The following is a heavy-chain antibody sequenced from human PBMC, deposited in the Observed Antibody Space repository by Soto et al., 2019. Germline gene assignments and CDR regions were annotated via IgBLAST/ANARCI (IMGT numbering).Heavy chain of an antibody. CDR3: VQGASTAHQPLDS. Sequence: QVQLVESGGGVVQPGRSLRLSCAASGFFFRNFGMRWVRRAPGKGLEWVAAISGDGNDKYYPDSMKGRFTISRDNFNNTLYLQLNSLRPEDTAVYHCVQGASTAHQPLDSWGQGVLVTVSS. V-gene: IGHV3-30*03. CDR2: ISGDGNDK. CDR1: GFFFRNFG. J-gene: IGHJ4*02. D-gene: IGHD1-26*01.